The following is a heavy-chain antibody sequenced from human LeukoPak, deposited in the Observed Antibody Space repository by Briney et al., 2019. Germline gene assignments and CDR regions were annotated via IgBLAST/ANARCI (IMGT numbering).Heavy chain of an antibody. CDR1: GYTFTAQY. V-gene: IGHV1-2*02. CDR3: AKDPGDQGIAARPNDY. CDR2: INPNSGGT. J-gene: IGHJ4*02. Sequence: ASVKVSCKASGYTFTAQYMHWVRQAPGQGLEWMGWINPNSGGTNYAQKFQGRVTMTRDTSISTAYMELSRLRSDDTAVYYCAKDPGDQGIAARPNDYWGQGTLVTVSS. D-gene: IGHD6-6*01.